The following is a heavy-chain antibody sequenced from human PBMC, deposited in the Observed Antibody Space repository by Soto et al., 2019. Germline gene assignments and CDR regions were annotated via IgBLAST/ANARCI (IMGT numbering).Heavy chain of an antibody. D-gene: IGHD6-19*01. V-gene: IGHV1-18*04. CDR2: ISAYNGNT. CDR1: GYSFTSYG. CDR3: ARVRGSGWYYALDI. J-gene: IGHJ3*02. Sequence: GVSVKVSSKAPGYSFTSYGISSLHQAPGQGLEWMGWISAYNGNTNYAQKLQGRVTMTTDTSTSTAYMELRSLRSDDTAVYYCARVRGSGWYYALDIWGQGTMVTVSS.